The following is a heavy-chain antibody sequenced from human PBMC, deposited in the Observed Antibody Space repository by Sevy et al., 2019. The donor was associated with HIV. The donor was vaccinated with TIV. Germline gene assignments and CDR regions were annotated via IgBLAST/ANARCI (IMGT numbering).Heavy chain of an antibody. CDR2: VFHTGDS. Sequence: SESLSLTCTVSGGSITSYYWNWIRQRPGKGLEWIGHVFHTGDSNYNPSLKSRITISLATSKNQFSLNLSSLTAADTSTYYCARSRALTRDSDDGFATWGRGTMVTVSS. J-gene: IGHJ3*02. V-gene: IGHV4-59*01. CDR1: GGSITSYY. D-gene: IGHD2-21*01. CDR3: ARSRALTRDSDDGFAT.